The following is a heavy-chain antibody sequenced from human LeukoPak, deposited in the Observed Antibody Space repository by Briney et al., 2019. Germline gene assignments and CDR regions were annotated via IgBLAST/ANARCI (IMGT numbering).Heavy chain of an antibody. CDR3: ATWYYYDSSDYYLADY. CDR1: GYTFTSYD. V-gene: IGHV1-8*03. D-gene: IGHD3-22*01. CDR2: MNPNSGNT. J-gene: IGHJ4*02. Sequence: ASVKVSCKASGYTFTSYDINWVRQATGQGLEWMGWMNPNSGNTGYAQKFQGRVTIIRNTSISTAYMELSSLRSEDTAVYYCATWYYYDSSDYYLADYWGQGTLVTVSS.